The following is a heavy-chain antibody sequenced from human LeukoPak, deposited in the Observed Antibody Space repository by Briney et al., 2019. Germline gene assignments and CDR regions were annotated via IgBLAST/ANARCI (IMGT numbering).Heavy chain of an antibody. Sequence: GESLKISCQGSGYSFTSYWIGWVRQMPGKGLEWMGVIYPGDSDTRYSPSFQGQVTISADKSISTAYLQWSSLKASDTAMYYCARQAGYCSSTSCYKDFDYWGQGTLVTVSS. V-gene: IGHV5-51*01. CDR3: ARQAGYCSSTSCYKDFDY. D-gene: IGHD2-2*01. J-gene: IGHJ4*02. CDR1: GYSFTSYW. CDR2: IYPGDSDT.